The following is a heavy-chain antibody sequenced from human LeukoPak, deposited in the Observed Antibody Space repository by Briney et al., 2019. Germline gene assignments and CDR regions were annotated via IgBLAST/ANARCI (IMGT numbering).Heavy chain of an antibody. CDR2: IYYGGST. CDR1: GGSISSGDYY. CDR3: ARSTPSLYGDTPSAFDI. J-gene: IGHJ3*02. D-gene: IGHD4-17*01. Sequence: PSQTLSLTCTVSGGSISSGDYYWSWIRQPPGKGLEWIGYIYYGGSTYYNPSLKSRVTISVDTSKNQFSLKLSSVTAADTAVYYCARSTPSLYGDTPSAFDIWGQGTMVTVSS. V-gene: IGHV4-30-4*01.